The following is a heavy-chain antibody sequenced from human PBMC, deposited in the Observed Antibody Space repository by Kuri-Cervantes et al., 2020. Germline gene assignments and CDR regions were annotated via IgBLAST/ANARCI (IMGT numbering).Heavy chain of an antibody. CDR3: ARDRGYRQWIFDY. Sequence: GGSLRLSCAASGFTFSNYWMHWVRQVPGKGLVWVSRIDTDGSTTTYADSVKGRFTISRDNAKNTLYLQMSSLRVEDTAVYYCARDRGYRQWIFDYWGQGTLVTVSS. V-gene: IGHV3-74*01. CDR1: GFTFSNYW. J-gene: IGHJ4*02. CDR2: IDTDGSTT. D-gene: IGHD6-19*01.